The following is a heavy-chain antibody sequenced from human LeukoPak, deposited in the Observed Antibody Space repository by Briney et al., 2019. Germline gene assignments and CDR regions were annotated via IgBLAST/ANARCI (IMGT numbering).Heavy chain of an antibody. CDR3: ARARRRSGSYYRGFDY. D-gene: IGHD3-10*01. V-gene: IGHV1-8*01. J-gene: IGHJ4*02. CDR1: GYTFTSYG. CDR2: MNPNSGNT. Sequence: GASVKVSCKASGYTFTSYGINWVRQATGQGLEWMGWMNPNSGNTGYAQKFQGRVTMTRNTSISTAYMELSSLRSEDTAVYYCARARRRSGSYYRGFDYWGQGTLVTVSS.